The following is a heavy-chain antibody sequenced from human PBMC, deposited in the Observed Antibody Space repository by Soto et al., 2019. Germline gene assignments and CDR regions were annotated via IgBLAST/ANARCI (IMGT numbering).Heavy chain of an antibody. CDR1: GVTFSTYA. CDR3: AKDQIYYDILTGYSDYYYYGMDV. V-gene: IGHV3-23*01. CDR2: ISGSGGST. D-gene: IGHD3-9*01. Sequence: GGSLRLSCAASGVTFSTYAMNWVRQAPGNGLEWVSAISGSGGSTYYADSVKGRFTISRDNSKNTLYLQMNSLRAEDTAVYYCAKDQIYYDILTGYSDYYYYGMDVWGQGTTVTVSS. J-gene: IGHJ6*02.